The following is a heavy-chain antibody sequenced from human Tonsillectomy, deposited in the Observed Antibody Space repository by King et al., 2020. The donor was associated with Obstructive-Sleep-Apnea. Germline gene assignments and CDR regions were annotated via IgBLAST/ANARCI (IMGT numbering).Heavy chain of an antibody. CDR1: GGTFSNYA. CDR2: IIPRLGVK. Sequence: VQLVESGAEVKKPGSSVEVSCKASGGTFSNYAFSWVRQAPGQALEWMGRIIPRLGVKNYAQQFQGRVTLTADESTSTAYMELSSLRSGDTAMYYCAKQGSSTWYAWFDPWGQGTLVTVSS. D-gene: IGHD6-13*01. J-gene: IGHJ5*02. CDR3: AKQGSSTWYAWFDP. V-gene: IGHV1-69*09.